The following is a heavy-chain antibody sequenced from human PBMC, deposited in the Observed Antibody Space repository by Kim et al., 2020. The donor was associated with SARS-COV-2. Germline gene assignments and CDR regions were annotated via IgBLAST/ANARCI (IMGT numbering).Heavy chain of an antibody. V-gene: IGHV4-59*08. D-gene: IGHD6-13*01. J-gene: IGHJ5*02. CDR1: GGSISSYY. CDR2: IYYSGST. CDR3: ARFLEAYGNSSPSYNWFDP. Sequence: SETLSLTCTVSGGSISSYYWSWIRQPPGKGLEWIGYIYYSGSTNYNPSLKSRVTISVDTSKNQFSLKLSSVTAADTAVYYCARFLEAYGNSSPSYNWFDPWGQGTLVTVSS.